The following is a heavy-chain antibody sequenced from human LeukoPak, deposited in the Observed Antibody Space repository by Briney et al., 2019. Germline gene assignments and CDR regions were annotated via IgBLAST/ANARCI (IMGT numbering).Heavy chain of an antibody. D-gene: IGHD6-6*01. CDR1: ELAFKNVW. J-gene: IGHJ4*02. V-gene: IGHV3-21*01. Sequence: GGPLRLSCGASELAFKNVWMSWVRQAPGKGLEWVSSISSNGYYIYYADSVEGRFTISRDNAKNSLYLQMNSLRTEDTSIYYCAREGGRGSSSSDYFDYWGQGTLVTVSS. CDR3: AREGGRGSSSSDYFDY. CDR2: ISSNGYYI.